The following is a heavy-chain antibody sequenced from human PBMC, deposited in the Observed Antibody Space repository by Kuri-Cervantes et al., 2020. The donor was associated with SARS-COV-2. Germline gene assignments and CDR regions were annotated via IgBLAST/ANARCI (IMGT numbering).Heavy chain of an antibody. CDR3: VRDGDHWNFDY. V-gene: IGHV3-74*01. D-gene: IGHD1-1*01. Sequence: GESLKISCAASGFTFSYHYMSGVRQAPGKGLVWVSRINPDGSYTNNADSVKGRFTLSRDNAKNMLFLQMNSLRAEDTAVYYCVRDGDHWNFDYWGQGTLVTVSS. CDR2: INPDGSYT. J-gene: IGHJ4*02. CDR1: GFTFSYHY.